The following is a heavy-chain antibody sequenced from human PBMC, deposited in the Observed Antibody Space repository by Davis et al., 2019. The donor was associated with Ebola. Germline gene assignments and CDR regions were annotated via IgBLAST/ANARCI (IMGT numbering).Heavy chain of an antibody. J-gene: IGHJ4*02. Sequence: GESLKISCAASGFTFSSYGMHWVRQAPGKGLEWVAFIRYDGSNKYYADSVKGRFTISRDNSKNTLYLQMNSLRAEDTAVYYCARGEGAAVAGIPFDYWGQGTLVTVSS. CDR2: IRYDGSNK. CDR3: ARGEGAAVAGIPFDY. V-gene: IGHV3-30*02. D-gene: IGHD6-19*01. CDR1: GFTFSSYG.